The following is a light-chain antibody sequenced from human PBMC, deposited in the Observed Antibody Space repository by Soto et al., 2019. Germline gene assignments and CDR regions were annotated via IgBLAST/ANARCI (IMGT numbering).Light chain of an antibody. J-gene: IGKJ4*01. CDR3: QKYDSAPLT. CDR1: QDINIY. V-gene: IGKV1-27*01. CDR2: AAS. Sequence: DIQRTQSPSSLSASVGDRVTITCRAGQDINIYLAWYQQKPGKVPKLLISAASTLKSGVPSRFSGSGSGTDSTLTISSLQPEDVVTYYCQKYDSAPLTFGGGTKVEIK.